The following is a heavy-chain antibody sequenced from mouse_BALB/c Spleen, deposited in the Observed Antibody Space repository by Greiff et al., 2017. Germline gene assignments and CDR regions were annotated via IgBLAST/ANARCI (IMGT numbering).Heavy chain of an antibody. CDR2: IYPGNSDT. CDR1: GYTFTSYW. Sequence: EVRLQESGTVLARPGASVKMSCKASGYTFTSYWMHWVKQRPGQGLEWIGAIYPGNSDTSYNQKFKGKAKLTAVTSTSTAYMELSSLTNEDSAVYYCTRSGYGYDDGDYYAMDYWGQGTSVTVSS. J-gene: IGHJ4*01. CDR3: TRSGYGYDDGDYYAMDY. V-gene: IGHV1-5*01. D-gene: IGHD2-2*01.